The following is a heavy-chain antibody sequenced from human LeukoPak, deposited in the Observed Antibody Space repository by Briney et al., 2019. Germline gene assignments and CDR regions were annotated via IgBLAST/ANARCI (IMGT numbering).Heavy chain of an antibody. CDR2: IYHSGST. Sequence: PSETLFLTCAVSGGSISSSNWWSWVRQPPGKGLEWIGEIYHSGSTNYNPSLKSRVTISVDKSKNQFSLKLSSVTAADTAVYYCARADIVVVPAAGVSGWFDPWGQGTLVTVSS. V-gene: IGHV4-4*02. CDR3: ARADIVVVPAAGVSGWFDP. CDR1: GGSISSSNW. D-gene: IGHD2-2*01. J-gene: IGHJ5*02.